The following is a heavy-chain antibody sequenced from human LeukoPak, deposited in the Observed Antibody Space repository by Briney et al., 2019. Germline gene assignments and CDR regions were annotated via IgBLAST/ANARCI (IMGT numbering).Heavy chain of an antibody. V-gene: IGHV3-33*01. CDR3: ALSSGYYYGLDY. CDR1: GFTFSSYG. J-gene: IGHJ4*02. Sequence: GGSLRLSCAASGFTFSSYGMHWVRQAPGKGLEWVAVIWYDGSNKYYADSVKGRFTISRDNSKNTLYLQMNSLRAEDTAVYYCALSSGYYYGLDYRGQGTLVTVSS. D-gene: IGHD3-22*01. CDR2: IWYDGSNK.